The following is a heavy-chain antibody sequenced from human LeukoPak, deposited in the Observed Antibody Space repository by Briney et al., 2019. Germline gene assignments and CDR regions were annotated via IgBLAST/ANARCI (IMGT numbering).Heavy chain of an antibody. D-gene: IGHD4-17*01. CDR3: ASYTTVTYHFDY. V-gene: IGHV4-39*01. J-gene: IGHJ4*02. CDR1: GGSLSSSSYY. CDR2: IYSTGST. Sequence: SETLSLTCTVSGGSLSSSSYYWGWLRQPPGKGLEWIGSIYSTGSTYYNPSLKSRVTISLDTSKNQFSLKLSSVAAADTAVYYCASYTTVTYHFDYWGQGTLVTVSS.